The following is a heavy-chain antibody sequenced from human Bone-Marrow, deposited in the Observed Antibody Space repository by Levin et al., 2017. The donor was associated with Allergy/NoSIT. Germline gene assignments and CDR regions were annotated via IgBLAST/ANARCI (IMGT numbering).Heavy chain of an antibody. J-gene: IGHJ6*02. CDR2: LNPHSGGT. CDR1: GYTFTDYF. V-gene: IGHV1-2*02. D-gene: IGHD3/OR15-3a*01. CDR3: ARDRTGADGMDV. Sequence: ASVKVSCKASGYTFTDYFIHWMRQAPGQGPEWLGWLNPHSGGTNYGQVFQGRVTMTRDPSIDTAYMELSNLTSDDTAVYLCARDRTGADGMDVWGRGTTVIVSS.